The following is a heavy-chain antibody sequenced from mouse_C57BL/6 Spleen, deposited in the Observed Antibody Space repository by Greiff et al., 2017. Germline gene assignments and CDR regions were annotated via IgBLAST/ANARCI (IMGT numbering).Heavy chain of an antibody. Sequence: QVQLQQPGAELVKPGASVKLSCKASGYTFTSYWMHWVKQRPGQGLEWIGMIHPNSGSTNYNEKFKSKATLTVDKSSSTAYMQLSSLTSEDSAVXYCALYDGYFLYFDYWGQGTTLTVSS. CDR3: ALYDGYFLYFDY. V-gene: IGHV1-64*01. CDR2: IHPNSGST. D-gene: IGHD2-3*01. J-gene: IGHJ2*01. CDR1: GYTFTSYW.